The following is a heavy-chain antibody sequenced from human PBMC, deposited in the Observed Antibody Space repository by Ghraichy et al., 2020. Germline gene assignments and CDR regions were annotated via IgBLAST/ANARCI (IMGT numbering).Heavy chain of an antibody. CDR2: INHIASA. CDR1: NEPFDSYY. V-gene: IGHV4-34*01. Sequence: SQTLSLTCAVYNEPFDSYYWSWIRQPPGKGLEWIGEINHIASASYSPSLKSRVTLSVDRSKNQFSLRLSSVTAADTAVYYCARGRKSSQQLVPLPFDYWGQGTLVNVSS. J-gene: IGHJ4*02. CDR3: ARGRKSSQQLVPLPFDY. D-gene: IGHD6-13*01.